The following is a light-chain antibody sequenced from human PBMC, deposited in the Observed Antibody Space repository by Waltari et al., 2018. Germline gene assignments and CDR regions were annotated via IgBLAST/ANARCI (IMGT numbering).Light chain of an antibody. J-gene: IGLJ1*01. CDR3: SSHTSTVPHV. V-gene: IGLV2-14*01. Sequence: QSALTQPASVSGSPGQSVSISCPGTSNDVGGYGYVSWYQQFPRKAPKLMIYEVSYRPSGVSSRFSGSKSGNTASLTISGLQAEDEAVYYCSSHTSTVPHVFGTGTKVTVV. CDR1: SNDVGGYGY. CDR2: EVS.